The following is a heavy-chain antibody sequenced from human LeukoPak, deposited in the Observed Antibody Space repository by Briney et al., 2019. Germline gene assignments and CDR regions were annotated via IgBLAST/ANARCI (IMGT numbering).Heavy chain of an antibody. CDR3: AKVRRRIWFGESPFDY. CDR2: ISYDGSNK. V-gene: IGHV3-30-3*01. D-gene: IGHD3-10*01. J-gene: IGHJ4*02. Sequence: GGSLRLSCAASGFTFSSYAMHWVRQAPGKGLEWVAVISYDGSNKYYADSVKGRFTISRDNSKNTLYLQMNSLRAEDTAVYYCAKVRRRIWFGESPFDYWGQGTLVTVSS. CDR1: GFTFSSYA.